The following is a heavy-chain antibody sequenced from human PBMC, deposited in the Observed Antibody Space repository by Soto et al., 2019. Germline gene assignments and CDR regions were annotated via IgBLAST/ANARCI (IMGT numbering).Heavy chain of an antibody. J-gene: IGHJ4*02. V-gene: IGHV3-74*03. CDR1: GFTFSTYC. CDR2: ISGDGNMK. CDR3: TRGPRFDTAGTGAH. D-gene: IGHD6-13*01. Sequence: DVQLVESGGGLAQPGGSLRLSCTASGFTFSTYCMHWVRQVPGKGPVWVSRISGDGNMKTYVDSVKGRFTISRDNANNILYLVRNSLRAEDTAVYQCTRGPRFDTAGTGAHWGQGTLVTVSS.